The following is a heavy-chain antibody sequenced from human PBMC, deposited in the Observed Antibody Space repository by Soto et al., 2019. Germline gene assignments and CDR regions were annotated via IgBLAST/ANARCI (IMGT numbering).Heavy chain of an antibody. D-gene: IGHD5-12*01. Sequence: GESLKISCECSGYNFNTYWIGWVRQMPGKGLEWMALIYPGDSDTRYSPSFEGQVTLSVDRSISTAYLQWSSLKASDTAIYYCATSTVSYVGIVSSTTRGYFDHWGQGTLVTVSS. V-gene: IGHV5-51*01. J-gene: IGHJ4*02. CDR1: GYNFNTYW. CDR3: ATSTVSYVGIVSSTTRGYFDH. CDR2: IYPGDSDT.